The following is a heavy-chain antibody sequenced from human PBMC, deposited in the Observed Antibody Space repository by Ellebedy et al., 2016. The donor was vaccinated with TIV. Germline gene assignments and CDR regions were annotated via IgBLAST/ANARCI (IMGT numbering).Heavy chain of an antibody. CDR2: VYYDGSS. CDR3: ARPRCYSRGSGSFDAFDI. D-gene: IGHD3-22*01. J-gene: IGHJ3*02. V-gene: IGHV4-39*01. Sequence: MPGGSLRLSCTVSGGSMRDSGYYWGWIRQSPGKGLEWIVNVYYDGSSHYNPSLKSRVTISVDTSKNQFSLKLSSVSVTDTAVYYCARPRCYSRGSGSFDAFDIWGQGTMVAV. CDR1: GGSMRDSGYY.